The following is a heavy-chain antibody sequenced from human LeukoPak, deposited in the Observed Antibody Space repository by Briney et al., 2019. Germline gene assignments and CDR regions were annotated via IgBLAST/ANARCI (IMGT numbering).Heavy chain of an antibody. J-gene: IGHJ4*02. V-gene: IGHV3-53*01. CDR1: GFTVSSNY. CDR2: IYSGGST. D-gene: IGHD3-3*01. CDR3: ARVNGVVILDY. Sequence: GGSLRLSCAAAGFTVSSNYMSWVRQAPGKGLGWVSVIYSGGSTYYADSVKGRFTISRDNSKNTLYLQMNSLRAEDTAVYYCARVNGVVILDYWGQGTLVTVSS.